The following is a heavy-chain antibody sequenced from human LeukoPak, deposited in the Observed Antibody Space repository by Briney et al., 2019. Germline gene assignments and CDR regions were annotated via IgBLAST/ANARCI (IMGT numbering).Heavy chain of an antibody. J-gene: IGHJ3*02. D-gene: IGHD5-12*01. CDR2: IYHSGST. CDR1: GYSISSGYY. CDR3: ARGGYSGYDSSAFDI. V-gene: IGHV4-38-2*02. Sequence: SETLSLTCTVSGYSISSGYYWGWIRQPPGKGLEWIGSIYHSGSTYYNPSLKSRVTISVDRSKNQFSLKLSSVTAADTAVYYCARGGYSGYDSSAFDIWGQGTMVTVSS.